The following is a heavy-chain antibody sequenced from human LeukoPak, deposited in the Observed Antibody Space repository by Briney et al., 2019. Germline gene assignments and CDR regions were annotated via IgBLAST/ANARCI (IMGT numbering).Heavy chain of an antibody. CDR1: GYTFTSYA. Sequence: ASVKVSCKASGYTFTSYAMRWVRQAPGQRLEWMGWINAGNGNTKYSQKFQGRVTITRDTSASTAYMELSSLRSEDTAVYYCARDVVTMVRGVMAPTWFDPWGQGTLVTVSS. CDR3: ARDVVTMVRGVMAPTWFDP. D-gene: IGHD3-10*01. J-gene: IGHJ5*02. CDR2: INAGNGNT. V-gene: IGHV1-3*01.